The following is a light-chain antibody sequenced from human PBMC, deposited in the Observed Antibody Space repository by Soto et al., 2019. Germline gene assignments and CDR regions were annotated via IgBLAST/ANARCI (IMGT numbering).Light chain of an antibody. CDR1: SSDVGGYNR. Sequence: QSALTQPPSVSGSPRQSVTISCTGTSSDVGGYNRVSWYQQPPGTPPRLIIYDVSNRPSGVPARFSGSKSGNTASLTISGLQAEDEADYYCSSYTSSSTSVVFGGGTKLTVL. V-gene: IGLV2-18*02. CDR2: DVS. J-gene: IGLJ2*01. CDR3: SSYTSSSTSVV.